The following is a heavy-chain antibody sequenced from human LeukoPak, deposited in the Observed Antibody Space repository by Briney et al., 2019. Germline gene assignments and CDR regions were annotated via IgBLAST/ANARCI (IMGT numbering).Heavy chain of an antibody. Sequence: PSETLSLTCTVSGGSISSSSYYWGWIRQPPGKGLEWIGSIYYSGSTYYNPSLKSRVTISVDTSKNQFSLKLSSVTAADTAVYYCARVDSSWYGYYFDYWGQGTLVTVSS. CDR3: ARVDSSWYGYYFDY. D-gene: IGHD6-13*01. J-gene: IGHJ4*02. V-gene: IGHV4-39*07. CDR2: IYYSGST. CDR1: GGSISSSSYY.